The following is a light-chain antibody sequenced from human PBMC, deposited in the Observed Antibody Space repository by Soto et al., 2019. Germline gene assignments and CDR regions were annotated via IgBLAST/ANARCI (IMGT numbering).Light chain of an antibody. V-gene: IGKV3-11*01. CDR2: DAS. CDR1: QSVSSF. Sequence: EIVLTQSPATLSLSPGERATLSCRASQSVSSFLAWYQQKPGQAPRLLIYDASNRATGIPARFSGSGSVTDFTLTISSLEPEDFAVYYCQQRSNWPLTFGPGPKVDI. CDR3: QQRSNWPLT. J-gene: IGKJ3*01.